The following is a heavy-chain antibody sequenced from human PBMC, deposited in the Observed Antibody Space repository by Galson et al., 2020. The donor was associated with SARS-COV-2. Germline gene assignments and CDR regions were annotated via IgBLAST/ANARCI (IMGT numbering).Heavy chain of an antibody. CDR3: ARLHASLDSSGYYYGEYFQH. CDR1: GGSISSSSYY. V-gene: IGHV4-39*01. Sequence: SETLSLTCTVSGGSISSSSYYWGWIRQPPGKGLEWIGSIYYSGSTYYNPSLKSRSTISVDTSKIQFSLKLSAVTAADTAVYYCARLHASLDSSGYYYGEYFQHWGQGTLVTVSS. J-gene: IGHJ1*01. D-gene: IGHD3-22*01. CDR2: IYYSGST.